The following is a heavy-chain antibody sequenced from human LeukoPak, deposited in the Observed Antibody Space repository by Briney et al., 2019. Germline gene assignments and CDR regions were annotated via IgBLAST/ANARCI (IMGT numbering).Heavy chain of an antibody. CDR3: ARFALWDCSSTSCPDY. CDR2: IYSGGST. J-gene: IGHJ4*02. CDR1: GFTVSSNY. D-gene: IGHD2-2*01. Sequence: GGSLRLSCAASGFTVSSNYMSWVRQAPAKGLEWVSVIYSGGSTYYADSVKGRFTISRDNSKNTLYLQMNSLRAEDTAVYYCARFALWDCSSTSCPDYWGQGTLVTVSS. V-gene: IGHV3-53*01.